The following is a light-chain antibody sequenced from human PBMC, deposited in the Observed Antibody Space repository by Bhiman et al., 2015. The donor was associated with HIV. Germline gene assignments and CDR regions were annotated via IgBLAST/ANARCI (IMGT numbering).Light chain of an antibody. CDR1: SSYVGGYNY. Sequence: QSALTQPASVSGSPGQSITISCTGTSSYVGGYNYVSWYQQHPGKAPKLMIYDVSERPSGVSNRFSGSKSGNTASLTISGLQAEDEADYYCSSYTSSSTVVFGGGTKLTVL. CDR2: DVS. J-gene: IGLJ2*01. V-gene: IGLV2-14*03. CDR3: SSYTSSSTVV.